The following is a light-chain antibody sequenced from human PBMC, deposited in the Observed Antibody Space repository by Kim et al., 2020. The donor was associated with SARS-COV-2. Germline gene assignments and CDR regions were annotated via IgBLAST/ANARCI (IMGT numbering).Light chain of an antibody. CDR2: KDN. V-gene: IGLV3-25*03. CDR3: QSADGSGTYV. J-gene: IGLJ1*01. CDR1: TLPEKQ. Sequence: VSPGQKARNTCSGDTLPEKQTYWYQQKSGQAPLLVIYKDNGRPSGIPGRFSGSSSGTTVTLTISGVQAEDDADYYCQSADGSGTYVFGTGTKVTVL.